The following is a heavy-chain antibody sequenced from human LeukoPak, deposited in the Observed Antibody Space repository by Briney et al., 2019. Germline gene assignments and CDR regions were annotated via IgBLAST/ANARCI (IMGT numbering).Heavy chain of an antibody. D-gene: IGHD2-15*01. Sequence: GGSLRLSCAASGFTFDDYGMSWVRQAPGKGLEWVSGINWNGGSTGYADSAKGRFTISRDNAKNSLYLQMNSLRAEDTALYYCARVVFSYWYFDLWGRGTLVTVSS. V-gene: IGHV3-20*04. CDR2: INWNGGST. J-gene: IGHJ2*01. CDR1: GFTFDDYG. CDR3: ARVVFSYWYFDL.